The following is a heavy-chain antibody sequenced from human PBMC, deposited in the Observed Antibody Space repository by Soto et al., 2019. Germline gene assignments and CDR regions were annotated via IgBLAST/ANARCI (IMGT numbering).Heavy chain of an antibody. CDR1: GGSFSGYY. Sequence: QVQLQQWGAGLLKPSETLSLTCAVYGGSFSGYYWSWIRQPPGKGLEWIGEINHSGSTNYNPSLKSRVTISVDTSKNQFSLKLSSVTAADTAVYYCARESPTNWGSGYFDLWGRGTLVTVSS. CDR3: ARESPTNWGSGYFDL. J-gene: IGHJ2*01. V-gene: IGHV4-34*01. CDR2: INHSGST. D-gene: IGHD7-27*01.